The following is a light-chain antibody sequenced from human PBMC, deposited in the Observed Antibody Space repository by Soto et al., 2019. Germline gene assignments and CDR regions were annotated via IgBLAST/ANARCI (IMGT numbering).Light chain of an antibody. V-gene: IGLV2-8*01. J-gene: IGLJ3*02. CDR3: TAFAGRTKLL. Sequence: QSALTQPPSASGSPGQSVTISCTGTSSDIGGYNYVSWYRQHPGKAPKLMIFEVSKRPSGVPDRFSVSKFGNTASLTVSGLQTEDEADYYCTAFAGRTKLLFGGGTKLTVL. CDR2: EVS. CDR1: SSDIGGYNY.